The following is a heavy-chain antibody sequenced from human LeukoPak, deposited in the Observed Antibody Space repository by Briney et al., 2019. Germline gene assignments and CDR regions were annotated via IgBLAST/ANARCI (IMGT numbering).Heavy chain of an antibody. Sequence: PGGSLRLSCAASGFTFSSYAMHWVRQAPGKGLEYVSAISSNGGSTYYANSVKGRFTISRDNSKNTLYLQMGSLRAEDMAIYYCARDSSSGIAAADNYGMDVWGRGTTVTVSS. D-gene: IGHD6-13*01. CDR3: ARDSSSGIAAADNYGMDV. CDR2: ISSNGGST. V-gene: IGHV3-64*01. CDR1: GFTFSSYA. J-gene: IGHJ6*02.